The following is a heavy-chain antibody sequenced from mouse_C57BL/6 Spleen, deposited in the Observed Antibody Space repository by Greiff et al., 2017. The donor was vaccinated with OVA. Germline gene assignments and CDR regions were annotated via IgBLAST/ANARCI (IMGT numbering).Heavy chain of an antibody. V-gene: IGHV1-85*01. J-gene: IGHJ4*01. D-gene: IGHD1-1*01. CDR1: GYTFTSYD. CDR3: ARDYYGSTHYAMDY. Sequence: VQGVESGPELVKPGASVKLSCKASGYTFTSYDINWVKQRPGQGLEWIGWIYPRDGSTKYNEKFKGKATLTVDTSSSTAYMELHSLTSEDSAVYFCARDYYGSTHYAMDYWGQGTSVTVSS. CDR2: IYPRDGST.